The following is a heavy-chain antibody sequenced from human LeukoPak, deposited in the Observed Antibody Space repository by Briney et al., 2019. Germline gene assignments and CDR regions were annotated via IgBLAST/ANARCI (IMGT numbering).Heavy chain of an antibody. CDR3: AKEDEMGDYYDSSGLDY. CDR2: ISCSGGST. V-gene: IGHV3-23*01. CDR1: GFPLCSYS. J-gene: IGHJ4*02. Sequence: PGGSLRLSCAASGFPLCSYSMSWVRQAPGKGLEWGSAISCSGGSTYYADSVKGRFTISRDNSKNTLYLQMNSLRAEDTAVYYCAKEDEMGDYYDSSGLDYWGQGTLVTVSS. D-gene: IGHD3-22*01.